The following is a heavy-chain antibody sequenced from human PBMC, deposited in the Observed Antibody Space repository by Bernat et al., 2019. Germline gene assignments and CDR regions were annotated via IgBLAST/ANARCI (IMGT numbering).Heavy chain of an antibody. CDR3: ARDYGYSGYDRYYYYYMDV. J-gene: IGHJ6*03. D-gene: IGHD5-12*01. CDR2: ISSSGSTI. Sequence: EVQLVESGGGLVQPGGSLRLSCAASGFTFISYEMNWVRQAPGKGLEWVSYISSSGSTIYYADSVKGRFTSSRDNAKNSLYLQMNSLRAEDTAVYYCARDYGYSGYDRYYYYYMDVWGKGTTVTVSS. V-gene: IGHV3-48*03. CDR1: GFTFISYE.